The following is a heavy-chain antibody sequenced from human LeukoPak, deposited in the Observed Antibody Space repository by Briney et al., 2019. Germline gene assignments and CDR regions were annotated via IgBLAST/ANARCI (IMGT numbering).Heavy chain of an antibody. Sequence: GGSLRLSCAASGFIFNNYAMTWVRQAPGKGLEWVSAISGSGGTTYYADSVKGRFTISRDNSKNTLYLQMNSLRAEDTAVYYCARKGHPPQWELLWLDYWGQGTLVTVSS. CDR1: GFIFNNYA. CDR3: ARKGHPPQWELLWLDY. J-gene: IGHJ4*02. CDR2: ISGSGGTT. V-gene: IGHV3-23*01. D-gene: IGHD1-26*01.